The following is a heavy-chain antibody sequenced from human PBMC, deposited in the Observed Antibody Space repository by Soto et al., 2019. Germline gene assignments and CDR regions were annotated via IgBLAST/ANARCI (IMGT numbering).Heavy chain of an antibody. D-gene: IGHD1-26*01. CDR1: GYTFTGYY. V-gene: IGHV1-2*02. J-gene: IGHJ6*02. CDR2: INPNSGDT. CDR3: AKGGAIVAAGTRVYLYNAMDV. Sequence: ASVKVSCKASGYTFTGYYVHWVRQAPGQGLEWMGWINPNSGDTYLAQRFQGRVTMNRDTSIETAYMELRGLTSDDTAEYYCAKGGAIVAAGTRVYLYNAMDVWGQGTTVTVSS.